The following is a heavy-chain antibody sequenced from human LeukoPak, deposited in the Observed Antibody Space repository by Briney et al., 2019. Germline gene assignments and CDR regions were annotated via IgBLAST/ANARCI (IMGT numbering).Heavy chain of an antibody. J-gene: IGHJ4*02. V-gene: IGHV4-34*01. CDR3: ARPTSDY. CDR1: GGSFSGYY. Sequence: SETLSLTCAVYGGSFSGYYWSWIRQPPGKGLEWIGEINHSGSTNYNPSLKSRVTISVDTSKNQFSLKLSSVTAADTAVYYCARPTSDYWGQGTLVTVSS. CDR2: INHSGST.